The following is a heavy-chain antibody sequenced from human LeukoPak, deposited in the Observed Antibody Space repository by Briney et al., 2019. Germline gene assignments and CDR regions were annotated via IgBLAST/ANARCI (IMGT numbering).Heavy chain of an antibody. J-gene: IGHJ5*02. CDR1: GYSFTSYA. CDR2: INTNTGNP. D-gene: IGHD4-17*01. V-gene: IGHV7-4-1*02. CDR3: ARGEGGNYVDYAGEFDGFWFDP. Sequence: ASVKVSCKASGYSFTSYAMNWVRQAPGQGLELMGWINTNTGNPTYAQGFTGRFVFSLDTSVSTAYLQISSLKDEDTAVYYCARGEGGNYVDYAGEFDGFWFDPWGQGTLVTVSS.